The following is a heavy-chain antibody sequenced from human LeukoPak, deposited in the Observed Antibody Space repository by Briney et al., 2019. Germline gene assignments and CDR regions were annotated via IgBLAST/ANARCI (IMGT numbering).Heavy chain of an antibody. CDR1: GFPLGDYA. CDR2: IRSDAYGGST. J-gene: IGHJ4*02. Sequence: GGSLRLSCTGSGFPLGDYALSWVRQAPGKGLEWIGSIRSDAYGGSTQYAASVTGRFTISRDDSDNIVYLQMNSLQTDDTAVYYCTRDEKQSYFDTTAYWTLFDYWGQGTLVTVSS. V-gene: IGHV3-49*04. CDR3: TRDEKQSYFDTTAYWTLFDY. D-gene: IGHD3-22*01.